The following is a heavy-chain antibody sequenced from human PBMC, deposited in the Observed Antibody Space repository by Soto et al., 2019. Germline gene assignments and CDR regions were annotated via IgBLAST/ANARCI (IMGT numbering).Heavy chain of an antibody. CDR2: IWYDGSNK. V-gene: IGHV3-33*01. CDR3: ARANSSSSWYNY. Sequence: GGSLRLSCAASGFTFSSYGMHWVRQAPGKGLEWVAVIWYDGSNKYYADSVKGRFTISRDNSKNTLYLQMNSLRAEDTAVYYCARANSSSSWYNYWGQGTLVTVSS. CDR1: GFTFSSYG. D-gene: IGHD6-13*01. J-gene: IGHJ4*02.